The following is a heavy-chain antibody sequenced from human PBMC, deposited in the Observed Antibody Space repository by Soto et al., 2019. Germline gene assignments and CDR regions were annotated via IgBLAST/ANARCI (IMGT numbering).Heavy chain of an antibody. CDR3: ARAARYCSTSICFSSFYWFDP. CDR1: GYTFTSCG. Sequence: ASVKVSCKASGYTFTSCGFSWVRQAPGQGLEWMGWISGFNGNTNYAQKFQGRVTMTTDKSTSTAYMELRSLRSDDTAVYYCARAARYCSTSICFSSFYWFDPWGQGTLVTVSS. CDR2: ISGFNGNT. D-gene: IGHD2-2*01. V-gene: IGHV1-18*04. J-gene: IGHJ5*02.